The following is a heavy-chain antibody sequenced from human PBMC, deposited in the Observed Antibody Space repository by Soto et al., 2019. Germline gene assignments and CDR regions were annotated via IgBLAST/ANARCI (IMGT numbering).Heavy chain of an antibody. V-gene: IGHV2-5*02. CDR2: IYWDDDK. D-gene: IGHD1-26*01. J-gene: IGHJ4*02. CDR3: ARTAIVGSTGHLFAY. Sequence: QITLKESGPTLVKPTQTLTLTCTVSGFSLSTSGVGVGWIRQPPGKALEWLALIYWDDDKRYSPSLRSRLTITKDISNSQVVLVMTNIAPVDAATYYCARTAIVGSTGHLFAYWGQGTLVTVSA. CDR1: GFSLSTSGVG.